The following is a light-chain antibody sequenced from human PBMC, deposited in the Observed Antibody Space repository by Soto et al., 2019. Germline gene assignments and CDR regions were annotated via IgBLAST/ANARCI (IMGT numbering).Light chain of an antibody. CDR2: GAS. CDR3: QQYTNWPPQT. J-gene: IGKJ1*01. V-gene: IGKV3-15*01. CDR1: QSLSTN. Sequence: EIVMTQSPATLSVSPGDTATLSCRASQSLSTNLAWYQQKPGQAPRLLIYGASTRAPGIPARFSGSGSGTEFTLTITSLQSEDFAVYYCQQYTNWPPQTFGQGTTVDLK.